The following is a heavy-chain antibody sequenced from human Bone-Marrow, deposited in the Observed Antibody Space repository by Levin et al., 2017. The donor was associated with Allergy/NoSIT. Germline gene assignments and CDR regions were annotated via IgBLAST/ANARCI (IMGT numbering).Heavy chain of an antibody. CDR2: IDYSGIT. J-gene: IGHJ6*03. Sequence: SETLSLTCTVSGTSVSSGSNYWSWIRHSPGTGLEWIGCIDYSGITKYNPSLRSRVTISADTSKNQFSLTLNSVTAADTAMYSCARDFDYYYDMDVWGKGTTVTVSS. CDR3: ARDFDYYYDMDV. CDR1: GTSVSSGSNY. V-gene: IGHV4-61*01.